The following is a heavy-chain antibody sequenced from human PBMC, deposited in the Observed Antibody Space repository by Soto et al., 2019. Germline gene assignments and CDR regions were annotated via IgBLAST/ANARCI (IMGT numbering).Heavy chain of an antibody. J-gene: IGHJ4*02. V-gene: IGHV3-21*04. CDR1: GFTFSRVS. CDR2: ISSGSSGT. CDR3: ASDRFRGTYYLRGVTYFFEE. Sequence: GGSLRLSCEASGFTFSRVSMNWVRKVPGKGLEWVASISSGSSGTWYADSVKGRFIISRDNAENSLYLQMNSLRAEDTAVYYCASDRFRGTYYLRGVTYFFEEWGQGAPVTVSS. D-gene: IGHD1-26*01.